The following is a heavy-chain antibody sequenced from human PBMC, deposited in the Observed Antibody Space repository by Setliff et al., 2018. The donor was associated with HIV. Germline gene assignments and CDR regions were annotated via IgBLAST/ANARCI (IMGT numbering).Heavy chain of an antibody. V-gene: IGHV3-49*04. CDR3: TRGPDYYDTNAFYSAYDYYYGLGV. Sequence: GGSLRLSCTTSGFTFNEYAMTWVCQAPDKGREWIGFIRSKPHGGSPEYAASVKGRFAISRDDSENIAYLQMNNLKIDDSGIYYCTRGPDYYDTNAFYSAYDYYYGLGVWDQGTTFTVSS. J-gene: IGHJ6*02. CDR2: IRSKPHGGSP. D-gene: IGHD3-22*01. CDR1: GFTFNEYA.